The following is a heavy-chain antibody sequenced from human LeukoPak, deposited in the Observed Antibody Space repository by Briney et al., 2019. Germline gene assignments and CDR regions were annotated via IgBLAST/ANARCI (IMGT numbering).Heavy chain of an antibody. Sequence: ASVKVSCKTSGYTFTGYYMHWVRQAPGQGLEWMGWINPSSGGTDYAQKFQGRVTMTRDTSISTVCMELSRLRSDDTAVYYCARDRSRYFDYWGQGTLVTVSS. D-gene: IGHD3-16*02. V-gene: IGHV1-2*02. CDR2: INPSSGGT. J-gene: IGHJ4*02. CDR3: ARDRSRYFDY. CDR1: GYTFTGYY.